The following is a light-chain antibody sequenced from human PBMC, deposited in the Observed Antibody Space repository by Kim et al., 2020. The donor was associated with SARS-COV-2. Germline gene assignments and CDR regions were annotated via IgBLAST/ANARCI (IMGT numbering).Light chain of an antibody. V-gene: IGLV2-23*02. CDR1: SSDVGSYNL. Sequence: GQSHTISCTGTSSDVGSYNLVSWYQQHPGKAPKLMIYEVSKRPSGVSNRFSGSKSGNTASLTISGLQAEDEADYYCCSYAGSSTWVFGGGTKLTVL. CDR3: CSYAGSSTWV. J-gene: IGLJ3*02. CDR2: EVS.